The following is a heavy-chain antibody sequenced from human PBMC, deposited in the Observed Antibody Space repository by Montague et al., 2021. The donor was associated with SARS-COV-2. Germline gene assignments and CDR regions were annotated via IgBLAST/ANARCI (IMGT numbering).Heavy chain of an antibody. Sequence: SLRLSCAASGFTFSYYWMNWVRQAPGKGPEWVATISPNRRQKLHVDSVKGRFTISRDNAQNSLYLHMSSLRTEDTAIYYCGRGEDYGSSYAPYVDLWGRGTPVTVSS. D-gene: IGHD4-17*01. V-gene: IGHV3-7*04. J-gene: IGHJ2*01. CDR3: GRGEDYGSSYAPYVDL. CDR1: GFTFSYYW. CDR2: ISPNRRQK.